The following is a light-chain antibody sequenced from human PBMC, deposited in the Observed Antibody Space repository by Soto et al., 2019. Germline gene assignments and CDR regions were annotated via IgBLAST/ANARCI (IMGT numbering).Light chain of an antibody. V-gene: IGKV1-9*01. CDR2: AAS. CDR3: QHLNSYPLT. J-gene: IGKJ4*01. CDR1: QGINSS. Sequence: DIQLTQSPSLLSASVGDRVTITCRASQGINSSLAWYQQKPGRAPELVIYAASTLQSGVPSRFSGSGSGTEFTLTISSLQPEHFSTYYCQHLNSYPLTFSGGTKVEIK.